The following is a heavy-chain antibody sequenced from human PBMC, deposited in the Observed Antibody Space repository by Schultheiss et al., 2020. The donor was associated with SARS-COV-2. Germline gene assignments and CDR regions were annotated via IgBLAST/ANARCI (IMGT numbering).Heavy chain of an antibody. D-gene: IGHD5-18*01. J-gene: IGHJ6*02. Sequence: SETLSLTCTVSGGPISSYYWSWIRQPPGKGLEWIGYIYYSGSTNYNPSLKSRVTISVDTSKNQFYLKLSSVTAADTAVYYCARLRLGYSYAKGYYYYYGMDVWGQGTTVTVSS. CDR3: ARLRLGYSYAKGYYYYYGMDV. CDR2: IYYSGST. V-gene: IGHV4-59*08. CDR1: GGPISSYY.